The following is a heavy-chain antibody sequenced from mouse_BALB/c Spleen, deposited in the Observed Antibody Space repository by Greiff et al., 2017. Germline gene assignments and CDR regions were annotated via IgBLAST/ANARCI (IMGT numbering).Heavy chain of an antibody. J-gene: IGHJ4*01. D-gene: IGHD1-1*01. CDR3: ARDRGITTGGMDY. CDR1: GFSLTGYG. V-gene: IGHV2-6-7*01. CDR2: IWGDGST. Sequence: QVQLKESGPGLVAPSQSLSITCTVSGFSLTGYGVNWVRQPPGKVLEWLGMIWGDGSTDYNSALKSRLSISKDNSKSQVFLKMNSLQTDDTARYYCARDRGITTGGMDYWGQGTSVTVSS.